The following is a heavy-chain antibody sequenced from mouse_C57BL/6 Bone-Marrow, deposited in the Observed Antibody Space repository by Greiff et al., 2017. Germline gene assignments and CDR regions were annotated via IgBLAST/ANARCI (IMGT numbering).Heavy chain of an antibody. CDR3: SRGGLLRR. Sequence: QVQLQQSGPELVKPGASVKISCKASGYAFSSSWMNWVKQRPGKGLEWIGRIYPGDGDTNYNGKFKGQATLTADKSSSTAYMQLSSLTSEDSAVYFCSRGGLLRRWGQGTTLTVSS. V-gene: IGHV1-82*01. J-gene: IGHJ2*01. D-gene: IGHD1-2*01. CDR1: GYAFSSSW. CDR2: IYPGDGDT.